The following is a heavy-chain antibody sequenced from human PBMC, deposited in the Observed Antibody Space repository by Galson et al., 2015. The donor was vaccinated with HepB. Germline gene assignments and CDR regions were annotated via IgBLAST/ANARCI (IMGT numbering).Heavy chain of an antibody. Sequence: SLRLSCAVSGLTFSDHGMHRVRQAPGKGLEWVAFIRYDAVNKYYADSVKGRFTISRDNSKNKLFLQMDSLRIEDTAVYFCANWDPPFWGQGTLVTVSS. V-gene: IGHV3-30*02. D-gene: IGHD1-26*01. CDR3: ANWDPPF. CDR2: IRYDAVNK. CDR1: GLTFSDHG. J-gene: IGHJ4*02.